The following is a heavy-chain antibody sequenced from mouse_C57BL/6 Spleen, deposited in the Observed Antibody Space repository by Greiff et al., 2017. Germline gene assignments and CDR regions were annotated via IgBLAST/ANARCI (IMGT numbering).Heavy chain of an antibody. Sequence: EVQLQQSGTVLARPGASVKMSCKTSGYTFTSYWMHWVKQRPGQGLEWIGAIYPGNSDTSYNQKFKGKAKLTADTSASTAYMALSSLTTEDSAVXDYNCSSGGSCWYFDVWGTGTTVTVSS. J-gene: IGHJ1*03. D-gene: IGHD1-1*02. CDR2: IYPGNSDT. CDR1: GYTFTSYW. CDR3: NCSSGGSCWYFDV. V-gene: IGHV1-5*01.